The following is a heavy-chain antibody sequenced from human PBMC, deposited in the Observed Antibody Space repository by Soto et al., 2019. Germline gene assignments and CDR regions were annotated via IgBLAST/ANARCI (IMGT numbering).Heavy chain of an antibody. Sequence: GGSLKRSCKGSGYSFTSYWIVWVLEIPGKGLEWMVIIYPGDSDTRYSPSFQGQVTISADKSISTAYLQWSSLKASDTAMYYCARLEGIAARPNWFEPWGQGTLVTVSS. D-gene: IGHD6-6*01. CDR2: IYPGDSDT. V-gene: IGHV5-51*01. CDR1: GYSFTSYW. J-gene: IGHJ5*02. CDR3: ARLEGIAARPNWFEP.